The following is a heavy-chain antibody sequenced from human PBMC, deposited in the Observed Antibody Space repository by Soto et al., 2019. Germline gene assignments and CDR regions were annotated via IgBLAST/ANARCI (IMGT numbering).Heavy chain of an antibody. J-gene: IGHJ4*02. D-gene: IGHD6-13*01. CDR3: AREYSSSRYFDY. Sequence: EVQLVESGGGLVQPGGSLRLSCAASGITFSSYWMHWVRQAPGKGLVWVSRINSDGRSTSYADSAKGRFTISRDNANNTLYLQMNSLRAEDTAVYYCAREYSSSRYFDYWGQGTLVTVSS. CDR1: GITFSSYW. V-gene: IGHV3-74*01. CDR2: INSDGRST.